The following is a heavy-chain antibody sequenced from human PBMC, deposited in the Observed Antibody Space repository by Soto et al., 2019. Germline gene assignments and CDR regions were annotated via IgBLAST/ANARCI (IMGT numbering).Heavy chain of an antibody. V-gene: IGHV4-34*01. J-gene: IGHJ4*02. D-gene: IGHD3-22*01. CDR2: INHSGST. Sequence: QVQLQQWGAGLLKPSETLSLTCAVYGGSFSGYYWSWLRQPPGKGLEWIGEINHSGSTNYNPSLKSRVTISVGTSKNQFALKLSSVTAADTAVYYCARRDYYDSSGLYYFDYWGQGTLVTVSS. CDR3: ARRDYYDSSGLYYFDY. CDR1: GGSFSGYY.